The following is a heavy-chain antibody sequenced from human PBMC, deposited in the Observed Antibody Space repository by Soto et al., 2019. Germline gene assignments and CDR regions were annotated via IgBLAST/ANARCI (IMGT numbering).Heavy chain of an antibody. D-gene: IGHD2-2*02. CDR1: GFTFSKFW. CDR2: IKHDGSQK. V-gene: IGHV3-7*03. Sequence: DVQLVESGGGLVQPGGSLRLSCTASGFTFSKFWMSWVRQAPGKGLEWVANIKHDGSQKYYVDSVKGRFTISRDNAKNSLYLQMNSLSGDDTAVYYCARLLLYSVSGRGWFDPWGQGTLVTVSS. CDR3: ARLLLYSVSGRGWFDP. J-gene: IGHJ5*02.